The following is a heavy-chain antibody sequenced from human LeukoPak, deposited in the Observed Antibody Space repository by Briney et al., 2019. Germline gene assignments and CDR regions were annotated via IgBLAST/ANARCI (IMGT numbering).Heavy chain of an antibody. CDR3: ARDDQVVTTPLYYYYGMDV. CDR1: GGTFSSYA. CDR2: IIPIFGTA. Sequence: EASVKVSCKASGGTFSSYAISWVRQAPGQGLEWMGGIIPIFGTANYAQKFQGRVTITADESTSTAYMELSSLRSEDTAVYYCARDDQVVTTPLYYYYGMDVWGQGTTVTVSS. J-gene: IGHJ6*02. V-gene: IGHV1-69*13. D-gene: IGHD3-22*01.